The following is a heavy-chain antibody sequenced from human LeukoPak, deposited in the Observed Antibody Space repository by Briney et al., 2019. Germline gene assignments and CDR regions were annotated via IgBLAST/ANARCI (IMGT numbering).Heavy chain of an antibody. J-gene: IGHJ4*02. CDR1: GYTFTGYY. D-gene: IGHD5-18*01. CDR3: ARDGYGYGSLFDY. V-gene: IGHV1-2*02. CDR2: INPNSGGT. Sequence: GASVKVSCKASGYTFTGYYMHWVRQAPGQGLEWMGWINPNSGGTNYAQKFQGRVTMTRDTSISTAYMELSRLRSDDTAVYYCARDGYGYGSLFDYWGQGTLVTVSS.